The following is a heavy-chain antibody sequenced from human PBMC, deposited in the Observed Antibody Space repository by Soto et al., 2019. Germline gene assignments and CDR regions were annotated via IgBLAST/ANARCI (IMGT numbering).Heavy chain of an antibody. CDR2: IYSGST. CDR1: GVSISSSSSY. V-gene: IGHV4-39*01. J-gene: IGHJ4*02. D-gene: IGHD6-13*01. Sequence: PSEPLFLTCTVSGVSISSSSSYWGWSRQPPGKGLEWIGSIYSGSTYYNPSLKSRVTISVDTSKSQFSLKLSSVAAADTAIYFCATTRGIAVGGSIDYWGQGTLVTVS. CDR3: ATTRGIAVGGSIDY.